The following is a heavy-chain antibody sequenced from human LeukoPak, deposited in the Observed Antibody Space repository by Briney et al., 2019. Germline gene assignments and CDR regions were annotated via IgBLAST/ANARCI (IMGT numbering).Heavy chain of an antibody. CDR2: INPNSGGT. Sequence: ASVKVSCKASGYTFTGYYMHWVRQAPGQGLEWMGWINPNSGGTNYAQKFQGRVTMTRDTSISTAYMELSRLRSDDTAVYYCARVQLVYYYMDVWGKGTTVTVSS. D-gene: IGHD6-13*01. J-gene: IGHJ6*03. CDR1: GYTFTGYY. CDR3: ARVQLVYYYMDV. V-gene: IGHV1-2*02.